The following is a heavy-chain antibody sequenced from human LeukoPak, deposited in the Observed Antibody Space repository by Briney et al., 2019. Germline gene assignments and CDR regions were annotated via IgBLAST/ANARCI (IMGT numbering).Heavy chain of an antibody. CDR1: GFTFSSYA. CDR2: ISGSGGST. Sequence: GGSLRLSCAASGFTFSSYAMSWVCQAPGKGLEWVSAISGSGGSTYYADSVKGRFTISRDNSKNTLYLQMNSLRAEDTAVYYCAKDLVITRIVVVIPPLDYGAQGPRVTASS. D-gene: IGHD3-22*01. J-gene: IGHJ4*02. CDR3: AKDLVITRIVVVIPPLDY. V-gene: IGHV3-23*01.